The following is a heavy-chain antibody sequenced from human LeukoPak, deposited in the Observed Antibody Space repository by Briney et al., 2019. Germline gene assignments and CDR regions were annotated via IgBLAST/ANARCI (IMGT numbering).Heavy chain of an antibody. CDR3: ARDQGVVLLRD. D-gene: IGHD3-10*01. J-gene: IGHJ4*02. CDR1: SGSISSSNYY. CDR2: IYTSGST. Sequence: SETLSLTCTVSSGSISSSNYYWSWIRQPAGKGLEWIGRIYTSGSTNYNPSLKSRVTISVDTSKNQFSLKLSSVTAADTAVYYCARDQGVVLLRDWGQGTLVTVSS. V-gene: IGHV4-61*02.